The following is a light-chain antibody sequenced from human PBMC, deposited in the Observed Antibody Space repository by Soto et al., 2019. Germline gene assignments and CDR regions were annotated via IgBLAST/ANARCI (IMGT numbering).Light chain of an antibody. Sequence: VLTQSPVTLSLSPGETATLFCKASQSVGIYLGWFQQKPGQAPRVLIYDATNRAGGVPDRFSGSGSGTDFTLTISSLEADDSAVYYCQQRYIWPPLTFGGGTKLEIK. CDR3: QQRYIWPPLT. CDR1: QSVGIY. CDR2: DAT. J-gene: IGKJ4*01. V-gene: IGKV3-11*01.